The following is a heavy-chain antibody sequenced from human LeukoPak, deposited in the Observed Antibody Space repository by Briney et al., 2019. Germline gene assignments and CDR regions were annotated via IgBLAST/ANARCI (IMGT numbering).Heavy chain of an antibody. J-gene: IGHJ3*02. CDR3: ARGIAVAGHAFDI. D-gene: IGHD6-19*01. CDR1: GDSVSSDSAV. CDR2: TYYRSRWYN. V-gene: IGHV6-1*01. Sequence: SQTLSLTCAISGDSVSSDSAVWNWIRQSPSRGLEWLGRTYYRSRWYNDYAVSVKSRITVNPDTSKNQFSLQLNSVTPEDTAVYYCARGIAVAGHAFDIWGPGTMATVSS.